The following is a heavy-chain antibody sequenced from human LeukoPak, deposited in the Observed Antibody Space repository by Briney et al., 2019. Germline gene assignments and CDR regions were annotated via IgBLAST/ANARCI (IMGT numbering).Heavy chain of an antibody. CDR1: GGSVSSSTYY. CDR3: ARHSWSGSLNWFDP. CDR2: IYFNGST. D-gene: IGHD3-3*01. Sequence: SETLSLTCIVSGGSVSSSTYYWGWIRQSPGKGLEWIGSIYFNGSTYYNPSLKSRVTISVDTSKNQFSLKLSSVTAADTAVYFCARHSWSGSLNWFDPWGQGTLVTVSS. V-gene: IGHV4-39*01. J-gene: IGHJ5*02.